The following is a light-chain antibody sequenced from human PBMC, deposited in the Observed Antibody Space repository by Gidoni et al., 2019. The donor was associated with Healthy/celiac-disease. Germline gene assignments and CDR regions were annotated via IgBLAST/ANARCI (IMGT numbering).Light chain of an antibody. CDR1: QDISNY. CDR3: QQYDNLRIT. Sequence: DIQMTQSPSSLSASVGDRVTITCQASQDISNYLNWYQQKPGKAPKLLIYDASNLETGVPSRFSGSGSGTDFTFTISSLQPGDIATYYCQQYDNLRITFGQGTRLEIK. CDR2: DAS. J-gene: IGKJ5*01. V-gene: IGKV1-33*01.